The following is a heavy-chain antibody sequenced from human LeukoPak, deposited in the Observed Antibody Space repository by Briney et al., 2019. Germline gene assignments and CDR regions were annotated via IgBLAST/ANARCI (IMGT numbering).Heavy chain of an antibody. CDR1: GFTFSNYG. V-gene: IGHV3-30*18. CDR2: ISYDGSNK. CDR3: AKGGEKWELLIGTIEY. Sequence: GGSLRLSCSASGFTFSNYGMHWVRQAPGKGLEWVAVISYDGSNKDYADSVKGRFTISRDNSKNTLYLQMNSLRAEDTAVYYCAKGGEKWELLIGTIEYWGQGTLVTVSS. J-gene: IGHJ4*02. D-gene: IGHD1-26*01.